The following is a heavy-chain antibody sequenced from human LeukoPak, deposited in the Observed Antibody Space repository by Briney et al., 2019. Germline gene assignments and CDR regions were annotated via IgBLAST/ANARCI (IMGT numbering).Heavy chain of an antibody. CDR1: GFVFSSQD. CDR3: AKDARRSSGWYFFDH. J-gene: IGHJ4*02. D-gene: IGHD6-19*01. Sequence: GGSLRLSCAASGFVFSSQDMGWVRQAPGKGLEWVSAISDGGSRTYYADSVKGRFTISRDNSKNTLHLQMNSLRAEDPAVYYCAKDARRSSGWYFFDHWGQGTLVTVSS. V-gene: IGHV3-23*01. CDR2: ISDGGSRT.